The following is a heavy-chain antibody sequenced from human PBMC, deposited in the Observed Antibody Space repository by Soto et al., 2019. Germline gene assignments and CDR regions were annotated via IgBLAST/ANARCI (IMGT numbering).Heavy chain of an antibody. CDR2: ISGSGGST. J-gene: IGHJ4*02. CDR3: AKDRVPGIVVVPAAMELDY. CDR1: GFTFSSYA. D-gene: IGHD2-2*01. Sequence: PGGSLRLSCAASGFTFSSYAMSWVRQAPGKGLEWVSAISGSGGSTYYADSVKGRFTISRDNSKNTLYLQMNSLRAEDTAVYYCAKDRVPGIVVVPAAMELDYWGQGTLVTVSS. V-gene: IGHV3-23*01.